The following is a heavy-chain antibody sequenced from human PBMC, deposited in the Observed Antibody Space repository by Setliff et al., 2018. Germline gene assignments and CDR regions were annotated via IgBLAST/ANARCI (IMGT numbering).Heavy chain of an antibody. D-gene: IGHD6-13*01. Sequence: LSLTCTVSGGSIRSSSYYWGWIRQPPGKGLEWIGSIYYSGSTYYNPSLKSRVTISVDTSKNQFSLRLTSVTAADTAAYYCARTQGEQQLTHPYYYYYYMDVWGKGTTVTVSS. J-gene: IGHJ6*03. V-gene: IGHV4-39*07. CDR3: ARTQGEQQLTHPYYYYYYMDV. CDR1: GGSIRSSSYY. CDR2: IYYSGST.